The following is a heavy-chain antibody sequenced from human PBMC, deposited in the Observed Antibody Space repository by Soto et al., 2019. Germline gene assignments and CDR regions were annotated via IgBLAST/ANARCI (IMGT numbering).Heavy chain of an antibody. V-gene: IGHV1-18*01. CDR3: SRVDPGETSPFDH. J-gene: IGHJ4*02. Sequence: VSVKVSCKASGYTFTSDGISWVRQPPGQGLEWMGWISAYNGNTNYAQKLQGRVTMTTDTSTSTAYMELRSLRSDDTAVYYCSRVDPGETSPFDHWGQGTLVTVSS. D-gene: IGHD3-10*01. CDR2: ISAYNGNT. CDR1: GYTFTSDG.